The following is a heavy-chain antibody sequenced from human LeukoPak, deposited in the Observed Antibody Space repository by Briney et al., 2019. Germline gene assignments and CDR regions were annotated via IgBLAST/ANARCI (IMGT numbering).Heavy chain of an antibody. CDR3: AREGYYYDSSGQLDY. V-gene: IGHV3-33*01. CDR1: GFTFSSYG. D-gene: IGHD3-22*01. CDR2: IWYDGSNK. Sequence: GGSLRLSCAASGFTFSSYGMHWVRQAPGKGLEWVAVIWYDGSNKYYADSVKGRFTISRDNSKNTLYLQMNSLRAEDTAVYYCAREGYYYDSSGQLDYWGQGTLVTVSS. J-gene: IGHJ4*02.